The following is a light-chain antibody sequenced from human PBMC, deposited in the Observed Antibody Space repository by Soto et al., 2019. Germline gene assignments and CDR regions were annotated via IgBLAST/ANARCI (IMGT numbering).Light chain of an antibody. V-gene: IGKV1-12*01. CDR3: QQAKSLPVT. CDR1: QGISNW. J-gene: IGKJ3*01. Sequence: DIQMNQSPSSVSASVGDRVTITCRASQGISNWLSWYQQKPGKAPSLLIHAASSLQSGVPSMFSGRGSGTDFTLTLSSLQPEDFATYFCQQAKSLPVTVGPGTKVDIK. CDR2: AAS.